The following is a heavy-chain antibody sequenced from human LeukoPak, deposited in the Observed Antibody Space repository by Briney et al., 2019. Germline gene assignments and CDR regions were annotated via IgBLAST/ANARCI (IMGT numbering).Heavy chain of an antibody. CDR2: MNPNSGNT. D-gene: IGHD3-22*01. CDR1: GYTFTSYD. Sequence: ASVKVSCKASGYTFTSYDINWVRQATGQGLEGMGWMNPNSGNTGYAQKFQGRVTMTRNTSISTAYMELSSLRSEDTAVYYCARGDYYYDSSGHTFDYWGQGTLVTVSS. CDR3: ARGDYYYDSSGHTFDY. J-gene: IGHJ4*02. V-gene: IGHV1-8*01.